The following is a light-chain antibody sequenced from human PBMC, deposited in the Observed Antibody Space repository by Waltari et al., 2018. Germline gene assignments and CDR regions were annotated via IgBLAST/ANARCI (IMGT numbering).Light chain of an antibody. J-gene: IGKJ3*01. V-gene: IGKV1-9*01. CDR1: RAINNY. CDR3: QQLDSLFA. CDR2: AAS. Sequence: QLTQSPSSLSASVGDRVTITCRASRAINNYLAWYQQKPGKAPKLLISAASTLHLVVPSRFSGSGFGTDFTLTISSLQPEDFAIYYCQQLDSLFAFGPGTRVDIK.